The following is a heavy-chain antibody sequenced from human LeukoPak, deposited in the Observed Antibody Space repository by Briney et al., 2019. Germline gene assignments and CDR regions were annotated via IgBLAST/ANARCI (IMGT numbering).Heavy chain of an antibody. V-gene: IGHV2-5*01. Sequence: SGPTLVKPTQTLTLTCTFSGFSLSTSGVGVGWIRQPPGKALEWLALIYWNDDKRYSPSLKSRLTITKDTSKNQVVLTMTNMDPVDTATYYSAHSGYYDFWSGFDYWGQGTLVTVSS. CDR1: GFSLSTSGVG. CDR2: IYWNDDK. J-gene: IGHJ4*02. D-gene: IGHD3-3*01. CDR3: AHSGYYDFWSGFDY.